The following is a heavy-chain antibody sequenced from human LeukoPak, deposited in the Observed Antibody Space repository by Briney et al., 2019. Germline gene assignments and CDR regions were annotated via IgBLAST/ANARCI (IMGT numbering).Heavy chain of an antibody. CDR3: ARGPHGGFVFIPTEF. CDR1: GFTFSAYA. V-gene: IGHV3-21*01. D-gene: IGHD3-3*01. Sequence: GGSLRLSCAASGFTFSAYAMNWVRQAPGKGRECVSSIYSSSSYIYYADSVKGRFTISRANAKNSLFLQMNSLRAEDTAVNYCARGPHGGFVFIPTEFWGQGTLVTVSS. J-gene: IGHJ4*02. CDR2: IYSSSSYI.